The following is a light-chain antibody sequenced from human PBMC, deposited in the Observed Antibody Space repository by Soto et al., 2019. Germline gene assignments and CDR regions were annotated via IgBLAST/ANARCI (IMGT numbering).Light chain of an antibody. CDR1: QGISTW. CDR2: AAS. CDR3: QQTNSFPFT. J-gene: IGKJ3*01. V-gene: IGKV1-12*01. Sequence: IQMTQSPSSVSASVGDRVTITCRASQGISTWLAWYQQKPGKAPKLLIYAASSLQSGVPSRFTGSGSGTEFTLTITNLQPEDFAIYYCQQTNSFPFTFGPGTKVDIK.